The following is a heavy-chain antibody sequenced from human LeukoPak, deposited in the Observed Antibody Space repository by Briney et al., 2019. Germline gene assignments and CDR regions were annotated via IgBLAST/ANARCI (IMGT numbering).Heavy chain of an antibody. CDR1: GGSISSSNW. Sequence: SETLSLTCAVSGGSISSSNWWSWVRQPPGQGLEWIGYIYYSGSTYYNPSLKSRVTMSVDTSKNQFSLKLSSVTAVDTAVYYCARTSSGSYRYYYYGMDVWGQGTTVTVSS. CDR2: IYYSGST. J-gene: IGHJ6*02. V-gene: IGHV4-28*01. CDR3: ARTSSGSYRYYYYGMDV. D-gene: IGHD1-26*01.